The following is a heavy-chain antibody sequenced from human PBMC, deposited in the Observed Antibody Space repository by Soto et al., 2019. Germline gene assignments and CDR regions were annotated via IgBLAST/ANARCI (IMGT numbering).Heavy chain of an antibody. CDR1: GCPFSRYS. CDR2: ISISSSTI. CDR3: AREGSSGWNGPHWFGP. D-gene: IGHD6-19*01. Sequence: GGALRLSCAASGCPFSRYSMNWVRQAPGNGLEWVSYISISSSTIYYADSVKGRFTISRDNAKNSLYLQMNSLRAEDTAVYYCAREGSSGWNGPHWFGPWGQGTLVTVSS. J-gene: IGHJ5*02. V-gene: IGHV3-48*01.